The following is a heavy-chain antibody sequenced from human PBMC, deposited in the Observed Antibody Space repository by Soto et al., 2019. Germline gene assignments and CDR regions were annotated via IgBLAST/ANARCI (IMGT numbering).Heavy chain of an antibody. CDR2: ISHSGST. CDR1: GESFSGYY. CDR3: ARGKYCGSTSCIRAFDI. V-gene: IGHV4-34*01. D-gene: IGHD2-2*01. J-gene: IGHJ3*02. Sequence: QVHLQQWGAGLLKPSETLSLTCAVYGESFSGYYWPWIRQAPGKGLAWIGEISHSGSTSYNASLKSRVTMSVDTSKHQFSLKLRSVAAADTSVYYCARGKYCGSTSCIRAFDIWGQGTKVTVSS.